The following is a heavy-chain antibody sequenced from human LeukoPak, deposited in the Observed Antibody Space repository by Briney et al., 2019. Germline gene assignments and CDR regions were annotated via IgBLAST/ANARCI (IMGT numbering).Heavy chain of an antibody. CDR2: MNPNSGNT. J-gene: IGHJ6*04. Sequence: ASVKVSCKASGYTFTSYDITWVRQATGQGLEWMGWMNPNSGNTGYAQKFQGRVTITRNTSISTAYMELSSLRSEDTAVYYCARGLVVPAARAMDVWGKGTTVTVSS. V-gene: IGHV1-8*03. CDR1: GYTFTSYD. CDR3: ARGLVVPAARAMDV. D-gene: IGHD2-2*01.